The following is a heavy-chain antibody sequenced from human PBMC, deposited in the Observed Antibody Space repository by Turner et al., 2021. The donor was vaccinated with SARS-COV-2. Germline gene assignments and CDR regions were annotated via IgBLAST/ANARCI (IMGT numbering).Heavy chain of an antibody. D-gene: IGHD1-26*01. CDR3: ARIVRASKTDH. CDR2: ISHSSSTL. J-gene: IGHJ4*02. Sequence: EVQLVESGGGLVQPGGSLRLACAASGFPFSAYSMNWVRQAPGKGLEWVSYISHSSSTLYYADSVKGRFTISRDNAKNSLYLRMNSLRAEDTAVYYCARIVRASKTDHWGQGTLVTVSS. CDR1: GFPFSAYS. V-gene: IGHV3-48*01.